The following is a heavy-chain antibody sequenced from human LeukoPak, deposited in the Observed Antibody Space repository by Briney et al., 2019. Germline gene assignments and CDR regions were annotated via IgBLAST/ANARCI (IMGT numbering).Heavy chain of an antibody. CDR3: ASESITSAGDY. V-gene: IGHV4-39*01. CDR2: VYYSGST. Sequence: SETLSLTCTVSGGSISTSTYYWGWIRQPPGKGLEWIGSVYYSGSTYYNPSLKSRVSISVDTSKNQFSLKLSSVTAADTAVYYCASESITSAGDYWGQGTLVTVSS. J-gene: IGHJ4*02. CDR1: GGSISTSTYY. D-gene: IGHD6-25*01.